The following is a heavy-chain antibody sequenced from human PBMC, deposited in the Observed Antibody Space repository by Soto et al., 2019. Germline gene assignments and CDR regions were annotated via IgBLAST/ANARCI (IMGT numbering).Heavy chain of an antibody. CDR3: TRHPTLTDAFDI. J-gene: IGHJ3*02. CDR1: GYSFTNYW. Sequence: LKISCKGSGYSFTNYWIGWVRQMPGKGLEWMGIIFPGDSDTRYSPSFQGQVTISADKSISTAYLQWSSLQASDTAMFYCTRHPTLTDAFDICGQGTMVTVSS. D-gene: IGHD2-15*01. V-gene: IGHV5-51*01. CDR2: IFPGDSDT.